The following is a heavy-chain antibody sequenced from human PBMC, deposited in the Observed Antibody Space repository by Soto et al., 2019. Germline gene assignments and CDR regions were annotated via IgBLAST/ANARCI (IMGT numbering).Heavy chain of an antibody. D-gene: IGHD2-21*02. CDR2: IGGSGGST. Sequence: EVQLLESGGGLVQPGGSLRLSCAASGFSFSSYAMTWVRQAPGKGLEWISGIGGSGGSTYYADSVEGRFTISRDNSKNTLSLQMNSLGAEDTAVYYCAKGGVTGYYYFMDVWGKGTTVTVSS. CDR1: GFSFSSYA. CDR3: AKGGVTGYYYFMDV. J-gene: IGHJ6*03. V-gene: IGHV3-23*01.